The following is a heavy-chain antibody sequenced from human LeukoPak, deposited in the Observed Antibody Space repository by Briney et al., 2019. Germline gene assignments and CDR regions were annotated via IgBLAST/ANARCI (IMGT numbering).Heavy chain of an antibody. CDR2: INPNSGGT. Sequence: GASVKVSCKASGYTFTGYYMHWVRQAPGQGLEWMGWINPNSGGTNYAQKLQGRVTMTTDTSTSTAYMELRSLRSDDTAVYYCARDQATVTIFYYYYYGMDVWGQGTTVTVSS. D-gene: IGHD4-11*01. CDR1: GYTFTGYY. V-gene: IGHV1-2*02. CDR3: ARDQATVTIFYYYYYGMDV. J-gene: IGHJ6*02.